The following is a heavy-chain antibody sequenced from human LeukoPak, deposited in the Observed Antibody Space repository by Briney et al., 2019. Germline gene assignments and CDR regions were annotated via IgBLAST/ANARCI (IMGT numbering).Heavy chain of an antibody. CDR2: ISYVGSNK. CDR3: AKDHGIVVVPAASHFDY. J-gene: IGHJ4*02. D-gene: IGHD2-2*01. V-gene: IGHV3-30*18. CDR1: GFTFSSYG. Sequence: GGSLRLSCAASGFTFSSYGMHWVRQAPGKGLEWEAVISYVGSNKYYADSVKGRFTISRDNSKNTLYLQMNSLRAEDTAVYYCAKDHGIVVVPAASHFDYWGQGTLVTVSS.